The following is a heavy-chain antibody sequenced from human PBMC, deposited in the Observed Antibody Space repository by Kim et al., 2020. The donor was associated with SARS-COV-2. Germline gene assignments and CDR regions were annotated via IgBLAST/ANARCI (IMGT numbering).Heavy chain of an antibody. CDR3: ARDLLSRNDAFDI. Sequence: SVKVSCKASGGTFSSYAISWVRQAPGQGLEWMGRIIPILGIANYAQKFQGRVTITADKSTSTAYMELSSLRSEDTAVYYCARDLLSRNDAFDIWGQGTMVTVSS. CDR2: IIPILGIA. CDR1: GGTFSSYA. J-gene: IGHJ3*02. V-gene: IGHV1-69*04.